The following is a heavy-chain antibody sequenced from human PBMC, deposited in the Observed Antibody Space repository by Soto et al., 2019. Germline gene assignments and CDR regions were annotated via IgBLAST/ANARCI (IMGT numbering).Heavy chain of an antibody. CDR3: ARVRRKYYYGSGSSLSGGGMDV. CDR2: INHSGST. J-gene: IGHJ6*02. D-gene: IGHD3-10*01. CDR1: GGCFSGYY. Sequence: SETLSLTCAAYGGCFSGYYWNLIRQPPGKGLEWIREINHSGSTNYNPSLESRVTISVDTSKNQFSLKLSSVTAADTAVYYCARVRRKYYYGSGSSLSGGGMDVWGPGTTVTVSS. V-gene: IGHV4-34*01.